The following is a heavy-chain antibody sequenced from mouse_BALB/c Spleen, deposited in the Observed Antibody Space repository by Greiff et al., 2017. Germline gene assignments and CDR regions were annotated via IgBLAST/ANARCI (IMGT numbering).Heavy chain of an antibody. CDR3: ARGGMITRDAMDY. J-gene: IGHJ4*01. CDR2: LWSGGST. D-gene: IGHD2-4*01. Sequence: QVQLKESGPGLVQPSQSLSITCTVSGFSLTSYGVHWVRQSPGKGLEWLGVLWSGGSTDYNAAFISRLSISKDNSKSQVFFKMNSLQANDTAIYYCARGGMITRDAMDYRGQGTSVTVSS. CDR1: GFSLTSYG. V-gene: IGHV2-2*02.